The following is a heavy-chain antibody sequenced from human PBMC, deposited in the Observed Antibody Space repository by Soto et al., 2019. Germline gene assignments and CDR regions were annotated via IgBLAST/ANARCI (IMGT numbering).Heavy chain of an antibody. CDR1: GFTFSSYG. J-gene: IGHJ4*02. D-gene: IGHD3-22*01. V-gene: IGHV3-33*01. CDR3: ARELYYYDRSGYYPRPFDY. Sequence: QVQLVESGGGVVQPGRSLRLSCAASGFTFSSYGMHWVRQAPGKGLEWVAVIWYDGSNKYYADSVKGRFTISRDNSKNSLYLQMNSLRAEETAVYYCARELYYYDRSGYYPRPFDYWGQATLVTVSS. CDR2: IWYDGSNK.